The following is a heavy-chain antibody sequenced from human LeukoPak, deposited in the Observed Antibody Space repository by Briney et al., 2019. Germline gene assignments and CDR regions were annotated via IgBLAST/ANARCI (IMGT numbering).Heavy chain of an antibody. J-gene: IGHJ5*02. V-gene: IGHV4-59*08. CDR2: IHYHGST. D-gene: IGHD2-21*01. Sequence: SETLSLTCSVSGGSLSGFYWSWIRQPPGKGLEWIASIHYHGSTHYNPSLKSRVSISIDRSKNHFFLRLRSVTAADTAVYYCASLENGRDFFPRGQGTLVSVSS. CDR3: ASLENGRDFFP. CDR1: GGSLSGFY.